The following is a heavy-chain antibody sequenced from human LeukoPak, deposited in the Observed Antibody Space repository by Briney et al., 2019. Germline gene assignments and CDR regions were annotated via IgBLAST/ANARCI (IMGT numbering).Heavy chain of an antibody. Sequence: PGGSLRLSCAASGFTVSSNYMSWVRQAPGKGLEWVSVIYSGGSTYYADSVRGRFTISRDNSKNTLYLQMNSLRAEDTAVYYCARDHVYYGSSGYYRSFDYWGQGTLVTVSS. J-gene: IGHJ4*02. V-gene: IGHV3-53*01. CDR2: IYSGGST. CDR1: GFTVSSNY. D-gene: IGHD3-22*01. CDR3: ARDHVYYGSSGYYRSFDY.